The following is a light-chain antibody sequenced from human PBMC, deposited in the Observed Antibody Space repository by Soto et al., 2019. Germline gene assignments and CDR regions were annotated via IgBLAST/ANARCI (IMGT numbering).Light chain of an antibody. CDR2: EVS. J-gene: IGLJ3*02. V-gene: IGLV2-14*01. Sequence: QSALTQPASVSGSPGQSITISCTGTSSDVGGYNYVSWYQQHPGIAPKLMIYEVSNRPSGVSNRVSGSKSGNTASLTISGLQADYEAGYYCSSSTSSRTWVFGGGTKLTVL. CDR1: SSDVGGYNY. CDR3: SSSTSSRTWV.